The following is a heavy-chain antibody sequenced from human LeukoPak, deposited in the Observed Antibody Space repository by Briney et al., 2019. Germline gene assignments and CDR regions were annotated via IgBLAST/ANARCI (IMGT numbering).Heavy chain of an antibody. CDR2: ISSSGSTI. V-gene: IGHV3-48*03. J-gene: IGHJ4*02. D-gene: IGHD3-10*01. CDR3: ARAARNYYGSGSYTPHLDY. CDR1: GFTFSSYE. Sequence: GGSLRHSCAASGFTFSSYEMNWGRQAPGKGLEWVSYISSSGSTIYYADSVKGRFTISRDNAKNSLYLQMNSLRAEDTAVYYCARAARNYYGSGSYTPHLDYWGQGTLVTVSS.